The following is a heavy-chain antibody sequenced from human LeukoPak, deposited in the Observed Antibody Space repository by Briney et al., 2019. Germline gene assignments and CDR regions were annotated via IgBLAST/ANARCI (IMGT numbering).Heavy chain of an antibody. D-gene: IGHD3-3*01. Sequence: GGSLRLSCAASGFTFSSYSMNSLRPAPGKGLEWVSLIYSGGSTYYADCVKGQFNISKDNSKNTLYIEMNSVRAEEKGVNYCARETYYDFWRGYSLYFYYRDVWGKGTAVIVSS. CDR1: GFTFSSYS. CDR2: IYSGGST. J-gene: IGHJ6*03. V-gene: IGHV3-66*02. CDR3: ARETYYDFWRGYSLYFYYRDV.